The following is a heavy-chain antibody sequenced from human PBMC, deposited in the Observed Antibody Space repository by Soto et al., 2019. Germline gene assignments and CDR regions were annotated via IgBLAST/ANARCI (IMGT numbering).Heavy chain of an antibody. Sequence: QVQLVQSGAEVKKPGSSVKVSCKASGGTFSSYAISWVRQAPGQGLAWMGGIIPIFGTANYAQKFQGRVTITADESTSTAYMELSSLRSEDTAVYYCATHWTGVPRYYYGMDVWGQGTTVTVSS. J-gene: IGHJ6*02. CDR3: ATHWTGVPRYYYGMDV. D-gene: IGHD2-8*02. CDR2: IIPIFGTA. CDR1: GGTFSSYA. V-gene: IGHV1-69*12.